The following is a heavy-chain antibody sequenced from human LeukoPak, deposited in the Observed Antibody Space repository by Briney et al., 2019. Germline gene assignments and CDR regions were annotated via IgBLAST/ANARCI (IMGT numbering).Heavy chain of an antibody. Sequence: SETLSLTCGVYGGSFSGYYWSWIRQPPGKGLEWIGEINHSGSTNYNPSLKSRVTISVDTSKNQFSLKLSSVTAADTAVYYCARFRPQWLVRGGFDYWGQGTLVTVSS. CDR1: GGSFSGYY. J-gene: IGHJ4*02. CDR2: INHSGST. CDR3: ARFRPQWLVRGGFDY. V-gene: IGHV4-34*01. D-gene: IGHD6-19*01.